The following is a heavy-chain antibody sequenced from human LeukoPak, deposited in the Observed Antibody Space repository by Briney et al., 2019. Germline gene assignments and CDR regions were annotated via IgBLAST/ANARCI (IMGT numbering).Heavy chain of an antibody. V-gene: IGHV3-23*01. CDR2: IARSGGYT. D-gene: IGHD3-16*01. CDR3: AKLPAAGGDYVYMDS. Sequence: LGGSLRLSCAASGFTFTNYAVTWVRQAPGKGLEWVSAIARSGGYTYYADSVRGRFTISRDNSKNTLYLQMSSLRAEDTAVYYCAKLPAAGGDYVYMDSWGQGTLVTVSS. CDR1: GFTFTNYA. J-gene: IGHJ4*02.